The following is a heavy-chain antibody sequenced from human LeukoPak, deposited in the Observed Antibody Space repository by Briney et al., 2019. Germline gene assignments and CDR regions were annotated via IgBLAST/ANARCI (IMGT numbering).Heavy chain of an antibody. Sequence: SETLSLTCAVYGGSFSGYYWSWIRQPPGKGLEWIGEVNHSGSTNYNPSLKSRVTISVDTSKNQFSLKLSSVTAADTAMYYCARGLSAIVHWGQGTLVTVSS. J-gene: IGHJ4*02. CDR3: ARGLSAIVH. D-gene: IGHD2-21*02. V-gene: IGHV4-34*01. CDR2: VNHSGST. CDR1: GGSFSGYY.